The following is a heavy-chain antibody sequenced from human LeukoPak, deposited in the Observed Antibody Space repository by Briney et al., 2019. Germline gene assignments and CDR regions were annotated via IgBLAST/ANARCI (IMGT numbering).Heavy chain of an antibody. CDR1: GFTVSTNY. D-gene: IGHD6-19*01. J-gene: IGHJ4*02. Sequence: GGSLRLSCAASGFTVSTNYMSWVRQAPGKGLEWVANIKVDESEKYYVDSVRGRFTISRDNAKNSLYLQMNSLRAEDTAVYYCARGYSSGWYNPCGYWGQGTLVTVSS. V-gene: IGHV3-7*02. CDR3: ARGYSSGWYNPCGY. CDR2: IKVDESEK.